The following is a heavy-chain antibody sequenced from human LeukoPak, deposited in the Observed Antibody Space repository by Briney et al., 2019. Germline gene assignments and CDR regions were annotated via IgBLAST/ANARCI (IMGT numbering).Heavy chain of an antibody. CDR3: AILLGATTNCDY. CDR1: GYTFTGYY. J-gene: IGHJ4*02. V-gene: IGHV1-2*02. D-gene: IGHD1-26*01. CDR2: INPNSGDT. Sequence: ASVKVSCKASGYTFTGYYIHWVRQAPGQGLEWMAWINPNSGDTDCAQKFQGRVSITRDTSISTAYMGLSRLTSDDTAVYYCAILLGATTNCDYWGQGTLVTVSS.